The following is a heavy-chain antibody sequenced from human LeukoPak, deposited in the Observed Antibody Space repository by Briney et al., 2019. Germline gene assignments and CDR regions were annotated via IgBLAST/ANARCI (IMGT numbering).Heavy chain of an antibody. Sequence: PGGSLRLSCAASGFTFSSYSMNWVRQAPGKGLEWVSSISSSSYIYYADSVKGRFTISRDNAKNSLYLQMNSLRGEDTAVYYCARDRGVYSRTLEGWGQGTLVTVSS. CDR2: ISSSSYI. CDR1: GFTFSSYS. CDR3: ARDRGVYSRTLEG. D-gene: IGHD6-13*01. V-gene: IGHV3-21*01. J-gene: IGHJ4*02.